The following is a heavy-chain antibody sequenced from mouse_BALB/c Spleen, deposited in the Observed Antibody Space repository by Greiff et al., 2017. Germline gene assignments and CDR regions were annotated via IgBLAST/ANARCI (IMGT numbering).Heavy chain of an antibody. V-gene: IGHV3-6*02. CDR3: AREDGTWDYFDY. CDR1: GYSITSGYY. CDR2: ISYDGSN. Sequence: EVKLMESGPGLVKPSQSLSLTCSVTGYSITSGYYWNWIRQFPGNKLEWMGYISYDGSNNYNPSLKNRISITRDTSKNQFFLKLNSVTTEDTATYYCAREDGTWDYFDYWGQGTTLTVSS. D-gene: IGHD2-1*01. J-gene: IGHJ2*01.